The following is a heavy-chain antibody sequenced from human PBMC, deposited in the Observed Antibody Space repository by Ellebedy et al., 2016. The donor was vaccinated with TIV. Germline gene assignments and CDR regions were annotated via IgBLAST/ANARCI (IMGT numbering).Heavy chain of an antibody. Sequence: PGGSLRLSCAASGFTFHDYGVSWVRQAPGKGLEWVSGINWNGGSTHYADSVKGRFTISRDNAKNSLYLQMNTLRAEDTALYFCARGRGTNYYYYGMDVWGQGTTVTVSS. CDR2: INWNGGST. D-gene: IGHD3-10*01. CDR3: ARGRGTNYYYYGMDV. V-gene: IGHV3-20*04. CDR1: GFTFHDYG. J-gene: IGHJ6*02.